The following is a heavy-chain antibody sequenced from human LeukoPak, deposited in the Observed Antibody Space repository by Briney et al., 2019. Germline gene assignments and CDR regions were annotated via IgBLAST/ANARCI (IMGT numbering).Heavy chain of an antibody. CDR3: ARGYCSGTSCYSIQPFDY. CDR2: IKQDGSEK. D-gene: IGHD2-2*01. CDR1: GFTFSSYW. J-gene: IGHJ4*02. Sequence: GGSLRLSCAASGFTFSSYWMSWVRQAPGKGLGWVANIKQDGSEKYYVDSVKGRFTISRDNAKNSLYLQMNSLRAEDTAVYYCARGYCSGTSCYSIQPFDYWGQGTLVTVSS. V-gene: IGHV3-7*01.